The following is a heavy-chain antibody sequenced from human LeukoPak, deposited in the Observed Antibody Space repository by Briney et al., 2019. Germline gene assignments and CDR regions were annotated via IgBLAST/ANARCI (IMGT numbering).Heavy chain of an antibody. Sequence: PSETLSLTCTVSGGPISSSSYDSGWIRQPPGKGLEWIGSIYYSGSTYYNPSLKSRVTISVDTSKNQFSLKLSSVTAADMAVYYCARVSRSYWFDPWGQGTLVTVSS. V-gene: IGHV4-39*01. CDR3: ARVSRSYWFDP. CDR1: GGPISSSSYD. D-gene: IGHD2/OR15-2a*01. J-gene: IGHJ5*02. CDR2: IYYSGST.